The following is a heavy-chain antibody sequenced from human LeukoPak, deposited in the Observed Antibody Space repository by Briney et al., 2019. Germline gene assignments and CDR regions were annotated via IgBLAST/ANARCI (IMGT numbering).Heavy chain of an antibody. CDR1: GYTFTGYY. J-gene: IGHJ4*02. D-gene: IGHD5-12*01. V-gene: IGHV1-2*02. Sequence: ASVKVSCKASGYTFTGYYIHWVRQAPGQGLEWMGWINPNSGGTNYAQKFQGRVTMTRDTSISTAYMELSRLRSDDTAAYYCARPRVVATYFDYWGQGTLVTVSS. CDR3: ARPRVVATYFDY. CDR2: INPNSGGT.